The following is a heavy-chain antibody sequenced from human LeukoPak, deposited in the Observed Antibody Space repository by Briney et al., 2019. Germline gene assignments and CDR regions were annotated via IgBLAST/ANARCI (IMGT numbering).Heavy chain of an antibody. Sequence: PSETLSLTCTVSGVSIRSTSYYWGWIRQPPGKGLEWIGSIYFSGNTYYNPSLKTRVTISIDTSKNQFSLKLASVTAADTAVYYCARHGVVAAAGFDYWGQGTLVTVSS. J-gene: IGHJ4*02. V-gene: IGHV4-39*01. CDR3: ARHGVVAAAGFDY. D-gene: IGHD6-13*01. CDR1: GVSIRSTSYY. CDR2: IYFSGNT.